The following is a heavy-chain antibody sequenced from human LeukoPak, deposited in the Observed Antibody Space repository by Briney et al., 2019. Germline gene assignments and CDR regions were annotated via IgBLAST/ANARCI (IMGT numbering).Heavy chain of an antibody. Sequence: ASVKVSCKASGYTFTSYGISWVRQAPGQGLEWMGWISAYNGSTNYAQKLQGRVTMTTDTSTSTAYMELRSLRSDDTAVYYCARDLQWLVTEDYFDYWGQGTLVTVSS. V-gene: IGHV1-18*01. D-gene: IGHD6-19*01. J-gene: IGHJ4*02. CDR2: ISAYNGST. CDR1: GYTFTSYG. CDR3: ARDLQWLVTEDYFDY.